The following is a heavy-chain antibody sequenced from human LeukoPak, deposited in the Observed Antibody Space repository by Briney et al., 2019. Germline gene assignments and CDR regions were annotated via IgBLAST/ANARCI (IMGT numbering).Heavy chain of an antibody. D-gene: IGHD4-17*01. Sequence: GGSLRLSCAASGLTVSSNSMSWVRQAPGKGLEWVSFIYSGGSTYYADSVKGRFTISRDNSKNTLYLQMNSLRAEDTAVYYCARGGTVTELDYWGQGTLVTVSS. CDR3: ARGGTVTELDY. V-gene: IGHV3-53*01. J-gene: IGHJ4*02. CDR1: GLTVSSNS. CDR2: IYSGGST.